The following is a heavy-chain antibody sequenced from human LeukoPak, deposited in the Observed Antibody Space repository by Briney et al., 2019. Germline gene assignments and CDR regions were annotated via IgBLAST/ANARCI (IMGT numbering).Heavy chain of an antibody. Sequence: SETLSLTCAVYDGSFSGYYWSWIRQPPGKGLEWIGEINHSGSTNYNPSLKSRVTISVDTSKNQFSLKLSSVTAADTAVYYCARGWAVVVPAAIRPPSMDIWGQGTTVTVSS. CDR3: ARGWAVVVPAAIRPPSMDI. V-gene: IGHV4-34*01. D-gene: IGHD2-2*02. CDR1: DGSFSGYY. J-gene: IGHJ6*02. CDR2: INHSGST.